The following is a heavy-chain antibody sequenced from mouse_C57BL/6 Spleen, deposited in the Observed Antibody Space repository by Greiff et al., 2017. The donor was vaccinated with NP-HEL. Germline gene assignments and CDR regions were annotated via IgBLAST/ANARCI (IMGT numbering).Heavy chain of an antibody. J-gene: IGHJ2*01. CDR3: TWFYSYFDY. Sequence: EVQLQQSGAELVRPGASVKLSCTASGFNIKDDYMHWVKQRPEQGLEWIGWIDPENGDTEYASKFQGKATITADTSSNTAYLQLSSLTSEDTAVYYCTWFYSYFDYWGQGPTLTVSS. D-gene: IGHD2-1*01. CDR1: GFNIKDDY. CDR2: IDPENGDT. V-gene: IGHV14-4*01.